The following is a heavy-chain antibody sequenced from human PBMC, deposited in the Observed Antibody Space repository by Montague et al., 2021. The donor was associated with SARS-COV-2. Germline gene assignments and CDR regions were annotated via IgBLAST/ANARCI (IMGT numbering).Heavy chain of an antibody. J-gene: IGHJ5*02. CDR2: IYYSGNTYT. Sequence: SETLSLTCTVSGGSIDSYYWSWIRQPPGKGLEWIAYIYYSGNTYTKYNPSLESRVGISVDTSKNQFSLKLTSGSAADTAVYYCAREYFDSSGLVWIDPWGQGTLVIVSS. CDR1: GGSIDSYY. V-gene: IGHV4-59*01. D-gene: IGHD3-22*01. CDR3: AREYFDSSGLVWIDP.